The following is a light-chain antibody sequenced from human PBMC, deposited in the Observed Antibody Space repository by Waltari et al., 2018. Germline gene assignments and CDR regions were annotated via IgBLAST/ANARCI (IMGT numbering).Light chain of an antibody. CDR2: LAS. CDR3: LQGRQVPWT. J-gene: IGKJ1*01. V-gene: IGKV2-28*01. CDR1: QSLMRRNGNDY. Sequence: EIVMTQSTRSLSVTPGEPASISCRSSQSLMRRNGNDYLHWYLQKPGQSPQLLIYLASNRASGVPDRFSGSGSGTEFTLKISRVEPEDVGVYYCLQGRQVPWTFGQGTKVEIK.